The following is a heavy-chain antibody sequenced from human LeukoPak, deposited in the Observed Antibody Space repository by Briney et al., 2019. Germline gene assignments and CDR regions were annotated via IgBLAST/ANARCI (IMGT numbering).Heavy chain of an antibody. D-gene: IGHD3-10*01. Sequence: SETLSFTCTVSGGSISSRSYYWGWIRQPPGKGLEWIGTIYYSGSTYYNPSLKSRVTISVDTSKNQFSLKLSSVTAADTAVYYCARAGERMRVGPRTPFDYWGQGTLVTVSS. CDR3: ARAGERMRVGPRTPFDY. CDR1: GGSISSRSYY. CDR2: IYYSGST. V-gene: IGHV4-39*07. J-gene: IGHJ4*02.